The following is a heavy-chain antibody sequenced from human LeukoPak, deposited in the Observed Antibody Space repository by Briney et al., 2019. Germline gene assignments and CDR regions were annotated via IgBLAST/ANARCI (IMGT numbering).Heavy chain of an antibody. CDR2: IIPIFGTA. CDR1: GGTFSSYA. J-gene: IGHJ4*02. CDR3: ASLGQISGWLDY. Sequence: SVKVSCKASGGTFSSYAISWVRQAPGQGLEWMGGIIPIFGTANYAQKFQGRVTITADESTSTAYMELSSLRSEDTAVYYCASLGQISGWLDYWGQGTLVTVSS. V-gene: IGHV1-69*13. D-gene: IGHD6-19*01.